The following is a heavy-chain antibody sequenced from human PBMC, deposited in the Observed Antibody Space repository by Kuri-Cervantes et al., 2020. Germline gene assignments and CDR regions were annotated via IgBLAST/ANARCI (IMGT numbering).Heavy chain of an antibody. J-gene: IGHJ5*02. CDR2: ISYDGSNK. CDR1: GFTFSSYG. V-gene: IGHV3-30*03. Sequence: GESLKISCAASGFTFSSYGMHWVRQAPGKGLEWVAVISYDGSNKYYADSVKGRFTISRDNSKNTLYLQMNSLRAEDTAVYYCARSQKGRAYGPSMNWFDPWGQGTLVTDSS. CDR3: ARSQKGRAYGPSMNWFDP. D-gene: IGHD3-10*01.